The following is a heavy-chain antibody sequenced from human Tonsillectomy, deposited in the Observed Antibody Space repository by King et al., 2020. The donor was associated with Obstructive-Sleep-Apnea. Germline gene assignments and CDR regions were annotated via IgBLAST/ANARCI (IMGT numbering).Heavy chain of an antibody. V-gene: IGHV1-8*01. Sequence: VQLVQSGAEVKKPGASVKVSCKASGYTFMTYDINWMRQAPGQGLEWMGWMNPKSGSTGYSMKFQGRVTMTRDTSTNTAYMELSSLTSGDTAVYYCARGGTYGDVAGYVWGQGSLVIVSS. CDR2: MNPKSGST. CDR1: GYTFMTYD. J-gene: IGHJ4*02. CDR3: ARGGTYGDVAGYV. D-gene: IGHD2-8*01.